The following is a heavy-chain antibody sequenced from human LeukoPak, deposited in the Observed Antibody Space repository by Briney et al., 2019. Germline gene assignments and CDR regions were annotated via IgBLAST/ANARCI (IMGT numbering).Heavy chain of an antibody. D-gene: IGHD6-19*01. CDR1: GFTVSSNS. V-gene: IGHV3-53*01. Sequence: SGGSLRLSCTVSGFTVSSNSMSWVRQAPGKGLEWVSFIYSDNTHYSDSVKGRFTISRDNSKNTLYLQMNSLRAEDTAVYYCARDKGYSSGWYEAYWGQGTLVTVSS. J-gene: IGHJ4*02. CDR3: ARDKGYSSGWYEAY. CDR2: IYSDNT.